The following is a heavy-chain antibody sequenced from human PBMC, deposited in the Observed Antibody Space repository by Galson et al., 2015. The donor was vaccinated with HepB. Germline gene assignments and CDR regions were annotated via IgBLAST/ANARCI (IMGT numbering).Heavy chain of an antibody. CDR2: ISAYNGNT. CDR3: ARGNIVVVVAGYFQH. V-gene: IGHV1-18*01. Sequence: QSGAEVKKAGASVKISCKASGYTFTSYGISWVRQAPGQGLEWMGWISAYNGNTNYAQKLQGRVTMTTDTSTSTAYMELRSLRSDDTAVYYCARGNIVVVVAGYFQHWGQGTLVTVSS. J-gene: IGHJ1*01. D-gene: IGHD2-15*01. CDR1: GYTFTSYG.